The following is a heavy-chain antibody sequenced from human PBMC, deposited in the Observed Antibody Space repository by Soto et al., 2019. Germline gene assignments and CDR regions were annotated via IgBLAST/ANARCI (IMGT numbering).Heavy chain of an antibody. D-gene: IGHD5-18*01. CDR2: IYYSGST. J-gene: IGHJ4*02. V-gene: IGHV4-30-4*01. Sequence: SETLSLTCTVSGGSISSGDYYWSWIHQPPGKGLEWIGYIYYSGSTYYNPSLKSRVTISVDTSKNQFSLKLSSMTAADTGVYYGAGAPYGYFYFDYWGQGTLVTVSS. CDR1: GGSISSGDYY. CDR3: AGAPYGYFYFDY.